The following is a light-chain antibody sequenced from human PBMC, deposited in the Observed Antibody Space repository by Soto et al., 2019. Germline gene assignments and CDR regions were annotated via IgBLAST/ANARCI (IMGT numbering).Light chain of an antibody. Sequence: QSALTQPPSASGTPGQRVTISCSTSGSNIGAGYDVHWYQQLPGTAPKLLIYGNSNRPSGVPDRFSGSKSGTSASLAITALQAEDEADYYCQSYDSSLSALYVFGTGTKVTVL. CDR3: QSYDSSLSALYV. V-gene: IGLV1-40*01. CDR2: GNS. CDR1: GSNIGAGYD. J-gene: IGLJ1*01.